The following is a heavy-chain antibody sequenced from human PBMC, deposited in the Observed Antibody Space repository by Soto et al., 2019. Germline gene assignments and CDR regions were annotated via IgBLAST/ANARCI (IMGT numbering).Heavy chain of an antibody. CDR2: TYYRTNWHN. CDR3: ARDRAQYGMDV. Sequence: QVQLQQSGPRLVKPSQTLSLTCAISGDSVSSKSGAWNWIRQSPSRGLEWLGRTYYRTNWHNDSAVSVRSRIILKPDTSKNHFSLQLHSVTPEDTAVYYCARDRAQYGMDVWGQGTTVTVSS. J-gene: IGHJ6*02. CDR1: GDSVSSKSGA. V-gene: IGHV6-1*01. D-gene: IGHD3-10*01.